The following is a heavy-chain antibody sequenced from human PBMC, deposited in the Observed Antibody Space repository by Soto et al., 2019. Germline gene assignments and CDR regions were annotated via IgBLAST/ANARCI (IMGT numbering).Heavy chain of an antibody. CDR1: GGSFSGYY. Sequence: QVQLQQWGAGLLKPSETLSLTCAVYGGSFSGYYWSWIRQPPGKGLEWIGEINHSGSTNYNPSLNRRVAIPVDSSKNQFSLKLSSVTAAATAVYYCARGRVMVRDFDYWGQGTLVTVSS. CDR2: INHSGST. CDR3: ARGRVMVRDFDY. J-gene: IGHJ4*02. D-gene: IGHD3-10*01. V-gene: IGHV4-34*01.